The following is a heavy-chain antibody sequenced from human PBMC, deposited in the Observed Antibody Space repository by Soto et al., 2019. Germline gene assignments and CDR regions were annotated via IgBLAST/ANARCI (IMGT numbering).Heavy chain of an antibody. J-gene: IGHJ4*02. CDR1: GFTFSSYW. D-gene: IGHD6-13*01. V-gene: IGHV3-7*01. CDR3: ARDGQLVINYFDY. CDR2: IKQDGSEK. Sequence: SLRLSCAASGFTFSSYWMSWVRQAPGKGLEWVANIKQDGSEKYYVDSVKGRFTISRDNAKNSLYLQMNSLRAEDTAVYYCARDGQLVINYFDYWGQGTLVTVSS.